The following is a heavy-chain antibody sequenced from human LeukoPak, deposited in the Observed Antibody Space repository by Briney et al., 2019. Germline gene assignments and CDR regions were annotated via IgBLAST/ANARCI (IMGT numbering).Heavy chain of an antibody. CDR1: GFTFSIYG. V-gene: IGHV3-23*01. J-gene: IGHJ3*02. D-gene: IGHD3-22*01. CDR3: AMYDSSGYYYSAFDI. Sequence: GGSLRLSCAASGFTFSIYGMGWVRQAPGKGLEWVSSISDNGGNTYYADSAKGRFTISRDNSKNTLYLQMNSLRAEDTAVYYCAMYDSSGYYYSAFDIWGQGTMVTVSS. CDR2: ISDNGGNT.